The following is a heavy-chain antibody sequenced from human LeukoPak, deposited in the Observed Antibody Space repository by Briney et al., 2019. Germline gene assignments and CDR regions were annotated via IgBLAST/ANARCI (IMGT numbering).Heavy chain of an antibody. V-gene: IGHV1-18*01. D-gene: IGHD1-14*01. Sequence: GASVKVSCKASGYSFTSYGVSWVRQAPGQGGEWLGWISAYDGCTNYEQKFQGTPTMTTETSTTPAYMELSSLRSADTAASYCARLARYHPLEASDIWGQGTMVAASS. CDR3: ARLARYHPLEASDI. CDR1: GYSFTSYG. CDR2: ISAYDGCT. J-gene: IGHJ3*02.